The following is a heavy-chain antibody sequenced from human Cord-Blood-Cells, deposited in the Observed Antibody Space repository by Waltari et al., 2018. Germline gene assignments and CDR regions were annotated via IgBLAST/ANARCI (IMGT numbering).Heavy chain of an antibody. Sequence: QVQLQESGPGLVKPSETLSLTCTVSGGSISSYYWSWIRQPPGKGLEWIGYIYYRGSTNYNPSLRRRVTISVDTSKNQVSLKLSSVTAADTAVYYCATRGGSPHYYYYGMDVWGQGTTVTVSS. CDR3: ATRGGSPHYYYYGMDV. CDR2: IYYRGST. V-gene: IGHV4-59*01. CDR1: GGSISSYY. J-gene: IGHJ6*02.